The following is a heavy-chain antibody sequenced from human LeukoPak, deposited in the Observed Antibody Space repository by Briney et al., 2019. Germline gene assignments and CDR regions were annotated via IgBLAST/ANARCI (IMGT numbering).Heavy chain of an antibody. Sequence: SETLSLTCAVYGGSFSGYYWSWIRQPPGKGLEWIGEINHSGSTNYNPSLKSRVTISVDTSKNQFPLKLSSVTAADTAVYYCARVCGGDCYSGYYFDYWGQGTLVTVSS. V-gene: IGHV4-34*01. D-gene: IGHD2-21*02. CDR3: ARVCGGDCYSGYYFDY. J-gene: IGHJ4*02. CDR2: INHSGST. CDR1: GGSFSGYY.